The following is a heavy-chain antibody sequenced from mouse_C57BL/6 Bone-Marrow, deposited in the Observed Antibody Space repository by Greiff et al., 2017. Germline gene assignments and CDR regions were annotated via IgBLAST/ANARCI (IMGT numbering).Heavy chain of an antibody. J-gene: IGHJ3*01. CDR3: ARGGFAY. CDR1: GYTFTSYW. V-gene: IGHV1-52*01. Sequence: QVQLQQPGAELVRPGSSVKLSCKASGYTFTSYWLHWVKQRPIQGLEWIGNIDPSDSETHYNQKFKDKATLTVDKSSSTAYMQLSSLTSEDSAVCYCARGGFAYWGKGTLVTVSA. CDR2: IDPSDSET.